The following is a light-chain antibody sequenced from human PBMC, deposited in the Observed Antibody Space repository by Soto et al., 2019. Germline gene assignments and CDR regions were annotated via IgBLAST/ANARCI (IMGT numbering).Light chain of an antibody. CDR3: SSYRSSSPLLV. Sequence: QSALTQPASVSGSPGQSVTISCTGTSSDVGRFNLVSWYQQHPGKAPELMIYDVTDRPSGVSDRFSGSRSGNTASLTISGLQAEDEAVYYCSSYRSSSPLLVFGGGTKLTVL. CDR2: DVT. J-gene: IGLJ2*01. V-gene: IGLV2-14*02. CDR1: SSDVGRFNL.